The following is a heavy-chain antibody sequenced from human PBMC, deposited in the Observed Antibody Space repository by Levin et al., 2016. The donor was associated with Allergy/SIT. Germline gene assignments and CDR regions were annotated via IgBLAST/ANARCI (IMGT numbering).Heavy chain of an antibody. V-gene: IGHV4-4*07. CDR3: ARGDLGRDIDY. CDR1: GGSITNYY. Sequence: SETLSLTCTVSGGSITNYYWTWVRQPAGKGLEWIGRIYSRGSTNYNPSLKSRVTISVDTSKNQFSLKLSSVTAADTAVYYCARGDLGRDIDYWGQGTLVTVSS. CDR2: IYSRGST. J-gene: IGHJ4*02.